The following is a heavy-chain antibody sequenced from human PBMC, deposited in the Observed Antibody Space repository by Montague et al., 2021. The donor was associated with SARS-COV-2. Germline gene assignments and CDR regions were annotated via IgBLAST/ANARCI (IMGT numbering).Heavy chain of an antibody. Sequence: SETLSLTCAVYGGSFSGYYWSWIRQPPGKGLEWIGEINHSGSTNYNPSXXSRVTISVDTSKNQFPLKLCSVTAADTAVYYCARGRRILLWFGELLSGGDYYGMDVWGQGTTVTVSS. CDR2: INHSGST. CDR3: ARGRRILLWFGELLSGGDYYGMDV. CDR1: GGSFSGYY. J-gene: IGHJ6*02. V-gene: IGHV4-34*01. D-gene: IGHD3-10*01.